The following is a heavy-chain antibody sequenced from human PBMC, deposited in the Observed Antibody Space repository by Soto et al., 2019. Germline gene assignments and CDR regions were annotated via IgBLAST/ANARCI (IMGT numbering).Heavy chain of an antibody. CDR3: ATGGGALDI. CDR1: GYSVTNYG. J-gene: IGHJ3*02. CDR2: ISGYSGNA. Sequence: SGAEVKKPGATVMVSCKASGYSVTNYGINWVRQAPGQGLEWMGCISGYSGNAHYSQKFQGRVTMTTDISTTTAYMELRSLRSDDTALYFCATGGGALDIWGQGTMVTVSS. V-gene: IGHV1-18*01.